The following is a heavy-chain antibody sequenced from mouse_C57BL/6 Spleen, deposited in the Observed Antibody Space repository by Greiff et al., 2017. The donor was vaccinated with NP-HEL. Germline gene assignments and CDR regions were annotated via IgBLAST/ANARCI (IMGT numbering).Heavy chain of an antibody. Sequence: EVKLMEPGGGLVQPGGSLKLSCAASGFTFSDYGMAWVRQAPRKGPEWVAFISNLAYSINYADTVTGRSTISRENSTNTLYLEMSSLRSEDTAMYYCARQRYGSSYVDAMDYWGQGTSVTVSS. J-gene: IGHJ4*01. D-gene: IGHD1-1*01. V-gene: IGHV5-15*01. CDR1: GFTFSDYG. CDR2: ISNLAYSI. CDR3: ARQRYGSSYVDAMDY.